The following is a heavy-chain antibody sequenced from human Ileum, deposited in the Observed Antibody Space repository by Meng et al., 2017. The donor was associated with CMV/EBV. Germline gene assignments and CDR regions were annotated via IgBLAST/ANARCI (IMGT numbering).Heavy chain of an antibody. CDR1: GFTFSSYE. V-gene: IGHV3-48*03. J-gene: IGHJ6*02. CDR2: ISSSGSTI. Sequence: GGSLRLSCAASGFTFSSYEMNWVRQAPGKGLEWVSYISSSGSTIYYADSVKGRFTISRDNAKNSLYLQMNSLRAEDTAVYYCARDAAAAYYYYGMDVWGQGTLVTVSS. D-gene: IGHD6-13*01. CDR3: ARDAAAAYYYYGMDV.